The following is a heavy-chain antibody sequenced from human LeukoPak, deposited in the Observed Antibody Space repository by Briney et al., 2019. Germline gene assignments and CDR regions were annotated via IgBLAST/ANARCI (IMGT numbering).Heavy chain of an antibody. CDR3: ASGRGSRSRMAGYDAFDI. CDR2: IYPSGST. D-gene: IGHD3-10*01. CDR1: GGSISTHY. V-gene: IGHV4-4*07. J-gene: IGHJ3*02. Sequence: SSETLSLTCTVSGGSISTHYWTWIRQPAGKGLEWIGRIYPSGSTNYNPSLKSRVTMSVDTSKNQFSLKMSPVTAADTAVYYCASGRGSRSRMAGYDAFDIWGQGTMVTVSS.